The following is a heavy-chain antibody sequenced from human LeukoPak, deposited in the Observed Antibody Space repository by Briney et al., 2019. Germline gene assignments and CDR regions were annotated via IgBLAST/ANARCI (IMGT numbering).Heavy chain of an antibody. V-gene: IGHV3-23*01. CDR3: AKEIAAAGKGDY. CDR1: GFTFSSYA. CDR2: ISGSGGST. J-gene: IGHJ4*02. Sequence: GSLRLPCAASGFTFSSYAMSWVRQAPGKGLEWVSAISGSGGSTYYADSVKGRFTISRDNSKNTLYLQMNSLRAEDTAVYYCAKEIAAAGKGDYWGQGTLVTVSS. D-gene: IGHD6-13*01.